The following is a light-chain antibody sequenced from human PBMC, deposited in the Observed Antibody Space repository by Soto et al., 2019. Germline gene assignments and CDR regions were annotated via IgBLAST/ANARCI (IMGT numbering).Light chain of an antibody. CDR3: QQYSGSPST. CDR1: QSVSSSY. V-gene: IGKV3-20*01. Sequence: EIVLTQSPGTLSLSPGERATLSCRASQSVSSSYLVWYQQKPGQALRLLIYGASSRATGIPDRFSGSGSGTDFALTISRLEPEGFAVDYCQQYSGSPSTFGQGTKLEIK. CDR2: GAS. J-gene: IGKJ2*01.